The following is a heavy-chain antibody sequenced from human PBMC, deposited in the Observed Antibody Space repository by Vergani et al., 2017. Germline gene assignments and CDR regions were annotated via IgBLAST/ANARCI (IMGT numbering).Heavy chain of an antibody. D-gene: IGHD6-13*01. V-gene: IGHV3-21*01. Sequence: EVQPVESGGGLVKPGGSLRLSCTTSGFTFSSYSMNWVRQAPGKGLEWVSSISSSSSYIYYADSVKGRFTISRDNAKNSLYLQMNSLRAEDTAVYYCARDIRPTRGAGTPYFDYWGQGTLVTVSS. J-gene: IGHJ4*02. CDR2: ISSSSSYI. CDR1: GFTFSSYS. CDR3: ARDIRPTRGAGTPYFDY.